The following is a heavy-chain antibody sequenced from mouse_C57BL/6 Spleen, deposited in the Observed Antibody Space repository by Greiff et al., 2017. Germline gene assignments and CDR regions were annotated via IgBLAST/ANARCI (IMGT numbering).Heavy chain of an antibody. CDR1: GFSLPSYG. D-gene: IGHD2-4*01. CDR2: IWGDGST. J-gene: IGHJ3*01. V-gene: IGHV2-3*01. Sequence: QVQLKESGPGLVAPSQTLSITCTVSGFSLPSYGVSWVRQPPGKGLEWLGGIWGDGSTNYHSALISRLSISKDNSKSQVFLQLNSLQTDDTSTYYCAKPDDYDGFAYWGQGTLVTVSA. CDR3: AKPDDYDGFAY.